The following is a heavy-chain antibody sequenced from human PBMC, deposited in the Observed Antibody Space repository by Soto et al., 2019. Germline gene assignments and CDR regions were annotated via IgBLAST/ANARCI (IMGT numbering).Heavy chain of an antibody. V-gene: IGHV4-30-2*01. CDR1: VGSISGGAYS. Sequence: TLSLTCAFSVGSISGGAYSCSWIRQPPGKGLHWIGDINASGGTKYNPSLNRRVSISVDRSNNQFSLELTSVTAADTAVYYCPRLATGQDFEYWGHAALGIVSS. CDR2: INASGGT. J-gene: IGHJ4*01. D-gene: IGHD4-17*01. CDR3: PRLATGQDFEY.